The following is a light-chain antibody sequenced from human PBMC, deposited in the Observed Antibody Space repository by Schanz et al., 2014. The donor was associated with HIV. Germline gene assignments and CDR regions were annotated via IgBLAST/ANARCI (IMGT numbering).Light chain of an antibody. V-gene: IGLV2-14*02. J-gene: IGLJ3*02. CDR1: SSDVGGYNL. Sequence: QSALPQPASVSGSPGQSITISCTGTSSDVGGYNLVSWYQHHPDKAPKLIIYEGTKRPSGVSDRFSGSKSGNTASLTISGLQAEDEADYYCCSYTSSSTLVFGGGTKLTVL. CDR2: EGT. CDR3: CSYTSSSTLV.